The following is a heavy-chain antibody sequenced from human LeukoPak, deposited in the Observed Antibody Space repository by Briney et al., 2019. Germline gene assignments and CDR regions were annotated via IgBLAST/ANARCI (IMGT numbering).Heavy chain of an antibody. CDR2: ISGGGDST. Sequence: GGSLRLSCVGSGFIFGKYAMTWVRQAPGKGLEWVSTISGGGDSTWNADSVKGRFTVSSDNSKNTLYLQMSSLRVEDTAVYYCAKRGSSETRWYPFDYWGQGTLATVSS. CDR3: AKRGSSETRWYPFDY. CDR1: GFIFGKYA. J-gene: IGHJ4*02. V-gene: IGHV3-23*01. D-gene: IGHD2-15*01.